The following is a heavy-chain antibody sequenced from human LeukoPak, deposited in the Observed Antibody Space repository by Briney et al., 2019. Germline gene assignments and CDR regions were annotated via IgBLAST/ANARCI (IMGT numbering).Heavy chain of an antibody. CDR2: INSDGSWT. D-gene: IGHD2/OR15-2a*01. J-gene: IGHJ4*02. Sequence: PGGSLRLSCAASGSYWMHWVRQAPGKGLVWVSYINSDGSWTSYADSVKGRFTISKDNAKNTVYLQMNNLRAEDTAVYYCVSFYETYWGRGTLVTVSS. CDR3: VSFYETY. CDR1: GSYW. V-gene: IGHV3-74*01.